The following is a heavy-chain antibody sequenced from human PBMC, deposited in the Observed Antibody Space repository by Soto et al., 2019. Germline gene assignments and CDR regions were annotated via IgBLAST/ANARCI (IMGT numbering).Heavy chain of an antibody. D-gene: IGHD3-10*01. J-gene: IGHJ6*02. Sequence: QVQLQESGPGLVKPSETLSLTCTASGGSINTYYWNWIRQSPGKGLEWLGYIYYTGSTKYHPSLESRVTISVDTSKKQFSLRLNSVTPADTAFYYCAGGPYYFGLDVWGQGTTVTVSS. CDR1: GGSINTYY. CDR2: IYYTGST. V-gene: IGHV4-59*01. CDR3: AGGPYYFGLDV.